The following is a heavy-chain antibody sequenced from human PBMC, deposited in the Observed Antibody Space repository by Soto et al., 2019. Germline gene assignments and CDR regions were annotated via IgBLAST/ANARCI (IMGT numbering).Heavy chain of an antibody. D-gene: IGHD3-9*01. J-gene: IGHJ6*02. CDR2: IIPIFGTA. Sequence: SVKVSCKASGGTFSSYAISWVRQAPGQGLGWMGGIIPIFGTANYAQKFQGRVTITADESTSTAYMELSSLRSEDTAVYYCARESPVLRYFDWLPPRVLNYYYGMDVWGQGTTVTVSS. CDR3: ARESPVLRYFDWLPPRVLNYYYGMDV. CDR1: GGTFSSYA. V-gene: IGHV1-69*13.